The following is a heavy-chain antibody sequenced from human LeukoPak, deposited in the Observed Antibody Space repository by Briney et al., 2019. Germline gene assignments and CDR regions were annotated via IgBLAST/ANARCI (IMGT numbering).Heavy chain of an antibody. CDR2: ISYDGSNK. J-gene: IGHJ5*02. CDR1: GFISSNYG. V-gene: IGHV3-30*19. Sequence: GGSLRLSCAASGFISSNYGMHWVRQAPGKGLEWVAVISYDGSNKYYADSVKGRFTISRDNSKNTLYLQMNSLRAEDTAVYYCARVPYYDFWSFDPWGQGTLVTVSS. CDR3: ARVPYYDFWSFDP. D-gene: IGHD3-3*01.